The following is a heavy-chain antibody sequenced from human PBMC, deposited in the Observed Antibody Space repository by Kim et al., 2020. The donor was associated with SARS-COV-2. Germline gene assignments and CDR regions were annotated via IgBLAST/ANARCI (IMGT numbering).Heavy chain of an antibody. J-gene: IGHJ3*02. CDR2: INAGNGNT. V-gene: IGHV1-3*01. CDR3: ARVLRGLTRVGAFDI. Sequence: ASVKVSCKASGYTFTSYAMHWVRQAPGQRLEWMGWINAGNGNTKYSQKFQGRVTITRDTSASTAYMELSSLRSEDTAVYYCARVLRGLTRVGAFDIWGQGTMVTVSS. CDR1: GYTFTSYA. D-gene: IGHD4-17*01.